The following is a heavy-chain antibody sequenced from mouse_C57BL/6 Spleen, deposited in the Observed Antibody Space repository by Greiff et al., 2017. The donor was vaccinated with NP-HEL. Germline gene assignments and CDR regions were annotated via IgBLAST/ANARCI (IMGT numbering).Heavy chain of an antibody. CDR3: TGWEWFAY. J-gene: IGHJ3*01. Sequence: VQLQQSGAELVRPGASVTLSCKASGYTFTDYEMHWVKQTPVHGLEWIGAIDPETGGTAYNQKFKGKAILTADKSSSTAYMELRSLTSEDSAVYSITGWEWFAYWGQGTLVTVSA. CDR1: GYTFTDYE. D-gene: IGHD4-1*01. CDR2: IDPETGGT. V-gene: IGHV1-15*01.